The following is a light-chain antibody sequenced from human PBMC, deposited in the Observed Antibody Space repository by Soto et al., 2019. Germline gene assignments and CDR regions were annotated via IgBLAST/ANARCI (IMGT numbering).Light chain of an antibody. J-gene: IGKJ1*01. CDR1: QSVGSIY. Sequence: DIVLTQSPGTLSLSPVERATLSFRASQSVGSIYLAWYQQKPGQAPRLLIHGASNRASGIPDRFSGSGSGTDFTLTISRLEPEDFAVYYCQQYGSSPRTFGQGTKVDIK. CDR3: QQYGSSPRT. CDR2: GAS. V-gene: IGKV3-20*01.